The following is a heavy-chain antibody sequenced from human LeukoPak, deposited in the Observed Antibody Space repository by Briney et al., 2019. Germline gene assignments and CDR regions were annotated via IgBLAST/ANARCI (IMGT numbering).Heavy chain of an antibody. Sequence: GGSLRLSCAASGFTFDDYGMSWVRQAPGKGLEWVSLINSDGSSTIYADSVKGRFTISRDNAKNTLYLQMNSLRAEDTAVYYCARGLTIFGVVNDAFDFWGQGTMVTVSS. D-gene: IGHD3-3*01. CDR1: GFTFDDYG. J-gene: IGHJ3*01. CDR3: ARGLTIFGVVNDAFDF. CDR2: INSDGSST. V-gene: IGHV3-74*01.